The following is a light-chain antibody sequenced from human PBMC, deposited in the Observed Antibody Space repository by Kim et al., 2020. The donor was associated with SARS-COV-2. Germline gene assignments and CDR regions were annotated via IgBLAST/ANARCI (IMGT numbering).Light chain of an antibody. CDR1: EVIIKY. CDR2: TAS. CDR3: QESYRVPYT. J-gene: IGKJ2*01. V-gene: IGKV1-39*01. Sequence: SASVGDRVTIRCLASEVIIKYVNWYQLKSGKAPKLLIPTASTLQSGVPSRFSGSTSVTDFTLTISSLQPEDFATYYCQESYRVPYTFGRGTKLEI.